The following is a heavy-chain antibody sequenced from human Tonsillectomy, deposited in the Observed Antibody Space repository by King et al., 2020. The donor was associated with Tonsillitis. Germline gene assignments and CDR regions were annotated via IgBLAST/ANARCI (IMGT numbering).Heavy chain of an antibody. J-gene: IGHJ6*03. CDR2: ISSSGFTL. CDR1: GFTFSSYE. V-gene: IGHV3-48*03. CDR3: ARVYNYYYYMDV. Sequence: QLVQSGGGLVQPGGSLRLSCAASGFTFSSYEMNWVRQAPGKGLEWVSYISSSGFTLYYADSVKGRFTISRDNAKNSLYLQMNSLRAEDTAVYYCARVYNYYYYMDVWGKGTTVTVSS.